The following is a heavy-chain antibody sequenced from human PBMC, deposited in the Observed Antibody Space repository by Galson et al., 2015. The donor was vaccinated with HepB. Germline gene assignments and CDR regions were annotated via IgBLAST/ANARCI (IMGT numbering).Heavy chain of an antibody. CDR3: ARGGGIAARPRRPYSDFMDV. D-gene: IGHD6-6*01. Sequence: SLRLSCAASGFTFSAYNMNWVRQAPGKGLEWVSYISSTASTIYYSDSVRGRLTISRDSAKNSLFLQMNSLRDDDTAVYYCARGGGIAARPRRPYSDFMDVWGKGTTVTVSS. CDR1: GFTFSAYN. CDR2: ISSTASTI. J-gene: IGHJ6*03. V-gene: IGHV3-48*02.